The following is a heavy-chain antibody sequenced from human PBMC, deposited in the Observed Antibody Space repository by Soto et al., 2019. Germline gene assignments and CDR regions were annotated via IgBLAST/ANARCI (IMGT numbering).Heavy chain of an antibody. J-gene: IGHJ4*02. Sequence: QVQLQESGPGLVKPSETLSLTCTVSGGSISSYYWSWIRQPPGKGLEWIGYIYYSGSTNYNPSLKSRVTISVDTSKNQFSLKLSSVTAADTAVYYCARHSTSGWIFFDYWGQGTLVTVSS. CDR3: ARHSTSGWIFFDY. CDR2: IYYSGST. CDR1: GGSISSYY. V-gene: IGHV4-59*08. D-gene: IGHD6-19*01.